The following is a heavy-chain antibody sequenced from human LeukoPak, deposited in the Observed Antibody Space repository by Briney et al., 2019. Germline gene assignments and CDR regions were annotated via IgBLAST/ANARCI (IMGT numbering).Heavy chain of an antibody. CDR1: GFTFSSYS. J-gene: IGHJ4*02. CDR3: ARDGNYVWGSYRPEKGEFDY. D-gene: IGHD3-16*02. CDR2: ISSSSSYI. Sequence: GGSLRVSCAASGFTFSSYSMNWVRQAPGKGLEWVSSISSSSSYIYYADSVKGRFTISRDNAKNSLYLQMNSLRAEDTAVYYCARDGNYVWGSYRPEKGEFDYWGQGTLVTVSS. V-gene: IGHV3-21*01.